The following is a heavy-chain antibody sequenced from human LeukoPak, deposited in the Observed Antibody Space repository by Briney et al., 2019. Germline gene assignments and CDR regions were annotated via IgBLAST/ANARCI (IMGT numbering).Heavy chain of an antibody. CDR3: ARVPTVYYYYYMDV. V-gene: IGHV1-18*01. CDR1: GYTFSNYG. D-gene: IGHD1-26*01. J-gene: IGHJ6*03. Sequence: ASVKVSCKASGYTFSNYGISWVRQAPGQGLEWMGWISGYNGNTNYAQKLQGRVTMITDTSTSTVYMELRSLRSDDTAVYYCARVPTVYYYYYMDVWGKGTTVTVSS. CDR2: ISGYNGNT.